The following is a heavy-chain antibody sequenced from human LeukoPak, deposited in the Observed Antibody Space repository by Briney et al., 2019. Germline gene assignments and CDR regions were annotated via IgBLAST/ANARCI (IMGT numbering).Heavy chain of an antibody. CDR1: GFSFDAHA. J-gene: IGHJ4*02. CDR3: AKRSGSPHNFDY. CDR2: ISGDGGTT. V-gene: IGHV3-43*02. D-gene: IGHD1-14*01. Sequence: GGSLSLSCAASGFSFDAHAMNWVRQAPGKPLEWVSLISGDGGTTHYADSVKGRFTISRDNSRNSLYLQMKSLTTEDTALYYCAKRSGSPHNFDYWGRGTLVTVSS.